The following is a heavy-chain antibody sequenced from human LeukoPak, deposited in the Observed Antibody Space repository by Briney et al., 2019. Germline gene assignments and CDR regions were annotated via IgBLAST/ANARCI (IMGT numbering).Heavy chain of an antibody. CDR3: AKAPIQNTGYYQPLDY. D-gene: IGHD5-12*01. CDR2: ISYDGTNK. Sequence: GGSLRLSCAASGFTFSGYAMYWVRQAPGKGLEWVALISYDGTNKYYADSVKGQFTISRDNSKNTLYLQMNSLRVEDTAIYYCAKAPIQNTGYYQPLDYWGQGTLVTVSS. V-gene: IGHV3-30*04. J-gene: IGHJ4*01. CDR1: GFTFSGYA.